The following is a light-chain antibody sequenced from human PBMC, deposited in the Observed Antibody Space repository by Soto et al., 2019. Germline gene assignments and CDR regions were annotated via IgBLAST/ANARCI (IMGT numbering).Light chain of an antibody. CDR1: QSVSSS. J-gene: IGKJ3*01. V-gene: IGKV3-11*01. Sequence: EIVLTQSPATLSLSPGERATLSCRASQSVSSSLAWYQQKPGQAPRLLIYDASTRATGIPARFSGSGSGTAFSITISSREPEDFAVYYYQQRDNWSPAFTFGPGTKVDIK. CDR3: QQRDNWSPAFT. CDR2: DAS.